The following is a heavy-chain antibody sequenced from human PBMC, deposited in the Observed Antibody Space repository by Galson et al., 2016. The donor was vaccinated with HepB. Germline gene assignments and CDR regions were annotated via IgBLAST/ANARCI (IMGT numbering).Heavy chain of an antibody. J-gene: IGHJ1*01. CDR1: GFTFSSCA. CDR2: ISRSGDST. V-gene: IGHV3-23*01. CDR3: LKEYPQEAVA. D-gene: IGHD6-19*01. Sequence: SLRLSCAASGFTFSSCAMSWVRQAPGKGLERVSGISRSGDSTYYAESMRGRFTISRDNSKNMLYLQMRSLRAEDTALYYCLKEYPQEAVAWGQGTLVTVSS.